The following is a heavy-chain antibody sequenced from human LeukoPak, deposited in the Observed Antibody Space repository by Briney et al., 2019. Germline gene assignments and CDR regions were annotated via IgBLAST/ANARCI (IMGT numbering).Heavy chain of an antibody. J-gene: IGHJ4*02. CDR3: ARDRAVAGYLDY. CDR1: GYTFTSYA. V-gene: IGHV1-3*03. Sequence: ASVKVSCKASGYTFTSYAMHWVRQAPGQRLEWMGWINAGNGNTKYSQEFQGRVTITRDTSASTAYMELSSLRSEDMAVYYCARDRAVAGYLDYWGQGTLVTVSS. CDR2: INAGNGNT. D-gene: IGHD6-13*01.